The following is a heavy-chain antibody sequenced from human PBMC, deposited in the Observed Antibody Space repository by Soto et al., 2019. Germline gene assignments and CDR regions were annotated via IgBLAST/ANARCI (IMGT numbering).Heavy chain of an antibody. CDR1: GGSFSGFY. Sequence: QVQLQQWGAGLLKPSETLSLTCGVYGGSFSGFYWSWIRQTPGEGFEWIGEINDSGSTNHNPSLKSRVTILVDTPKNQFSLKLSSVTAADTAVYYCPRGLLVWFGQLSRRGGYYYYMDVWGKGTTVTVSS. V-gene: IGHV4-34*01. CDR2: INDSGST. CDR3: PRGLLVWFGQLSRRGGYYYYMDV. D-gene: IGHD3-10*01. J-gene: IGHJ6*03.